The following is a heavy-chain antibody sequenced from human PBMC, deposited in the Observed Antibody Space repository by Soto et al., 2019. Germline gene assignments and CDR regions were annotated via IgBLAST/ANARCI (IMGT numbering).Heavy chain of an antibody. J-gene: IGHJ4*02. CDR1: GGSISSGGYY. CDR3: ARELIDRKEWSPYYFDY. Sequence: SETLSLTCTVSGGSISSGGYYWSWIRPHPGKGLEWIGYIYYSGSTYYNPSLKSRVTISVDTSKNQFSLKLSSVTAADTAVYYCARELIDRKEWSPYYFDYWGQGTLVTVSS. D-gene: IGHD3-3*01. CDR2: IYYSGST. V-gene: IGHV4-31*03.